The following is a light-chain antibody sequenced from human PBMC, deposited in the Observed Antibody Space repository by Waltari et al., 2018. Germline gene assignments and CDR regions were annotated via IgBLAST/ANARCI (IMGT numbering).Light chain of an antibody. CDR3: QSYDSSLSAVV. V-gene: IGLV1-40*01. CDR1: SPNIGAGYD. Sequence: QSVLTQPPSVSGAPGQGVTISCTGRSPNIGAGYDVHWYQQLPGTAPKLLIYGNSNRPSGVPDRFSGSKSGTSASLAITGLQAEDEADYYCQSYDSSLSAVVFGGGTKLTVL. J-gene: IGLJ2*01. CDR2: GNS.